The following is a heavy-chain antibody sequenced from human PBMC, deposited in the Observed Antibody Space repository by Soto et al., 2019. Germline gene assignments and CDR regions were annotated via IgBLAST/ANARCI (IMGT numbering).Heavy chain of an antibody. J-gene: IGHJ6*02. D-gene: IGHD3-10*02. Sequence: QVQLQESGPGLVKPAQTLSLTCTVSGVSITSGGYHWSWIRQHPGKGLEWIGYTFYSGSTYYNPSLKSRVTISVDTSKNQFSLKLSSLTAADTAMYYCARDYVRRGYYAMDVWGQGTTVTVSS. CDR2: TFYSGST. CDR3: ARDYVRRGYYAMDV. CDR1: GVSITSGGYH. V-gene: IGHV4-31*03.